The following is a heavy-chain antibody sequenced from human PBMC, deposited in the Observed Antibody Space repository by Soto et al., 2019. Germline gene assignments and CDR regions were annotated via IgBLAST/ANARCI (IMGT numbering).Heavy chain of an antibody. J-gene: IGHJ4*02. D-gene: IGHD3-22*01. V-gene: IGHV4-61*01. Sequence: SETLSLTCTVSGGSVSSGSYYWSWIRQPPGKGLEWIGYIYYSGSTNYNPSLKSRVTISVDTSKNQFSLKLSSVTAADTAVYYWARDYYDSSGYYDYWGQGTLVTVSS. CDR3: ARDYYDSSGYYDY. CDR2: IYYSGST. CDR1: GGSVSSGSYY.